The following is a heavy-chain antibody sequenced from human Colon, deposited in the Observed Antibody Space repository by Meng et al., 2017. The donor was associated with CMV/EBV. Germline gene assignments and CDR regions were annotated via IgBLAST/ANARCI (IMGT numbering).Heavy chain of an antibody. V-gene: IGHV3-30*04. J-gene: IGHJ6*02. CDR2: MSYDESKT. Sequence: GESLKISCAASGPMFSKYAMHWVRQAPGKGLEWVALMSYDESKTYYADSVQGRFTIPRDISENTLYLEMNNLTPEDTAVYYCARPRGTYYYDSGMDVWGQGTTVTVSS. CDR3: ARPRGTYYYDSGMDV. D-gene: IGHD3-22*01. CDR1: GPMFSKYA.